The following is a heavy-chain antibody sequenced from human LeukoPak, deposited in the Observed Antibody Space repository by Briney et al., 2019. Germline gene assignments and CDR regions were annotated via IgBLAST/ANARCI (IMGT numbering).Heavy chain of an antibody. V-gene: IGHV1-18*01. Sequence: ASVKVSCKASGYTFTSSGISWVRQAPGQGLEWMGWISGYNGNTNYGQKLQGRVTMTTDTSTSTAYMELRSLRSDDTAVYYCARDKVIATAGTPNWFDPWGQGTLVTVSS. CDR1: GYTFTSSG. CDR3: ARDKVIATAGTPNWFDP. CDR2: ISGYNGNT. D-gene: IGHD6-13*01. J-gene: IGHJ5*02.